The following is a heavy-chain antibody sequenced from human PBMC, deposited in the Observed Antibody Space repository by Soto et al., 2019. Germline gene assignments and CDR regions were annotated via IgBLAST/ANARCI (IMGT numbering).Heavy chain of an antibody. D-gene: IGHD3-16*02. CDR3: AKGLGELSPESYDY. CDR1: GFTFSSFN. CDR2: ISYDGFNK. J-gene: IGHJ4*02. V-gene: IGHV3-30*18. Sequence: QVQLVESGGGVVQPGKSLRLSCEVSGFTFSSFNMHWVRQAPGKGLEWVAFISYDGFNKYYGDSVKGRFTTSRDNYKNTLYLQMNSLKVEDTAVYYCAKGLGELSPESYDYWGQGTLVTVSS.